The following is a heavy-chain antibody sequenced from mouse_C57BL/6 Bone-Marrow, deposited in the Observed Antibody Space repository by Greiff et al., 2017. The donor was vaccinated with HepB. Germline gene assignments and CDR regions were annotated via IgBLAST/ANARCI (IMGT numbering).Heavy chain of an antibody. CDR1: GYTFTSYW. D-gene: IGHD1-2*01. CDR2: IDPENGDT. CDR3: TTPLRPYYYAMDY. Sequence: EVQLQQPGAELVKPGASVKLSCKASGYTFTSYWMHWVKQRPEQGLEWIGWIDPENGDTEYASKFQGKATITADTSSNTAYLQLSSLTSEDTAVYYCTTPLRPYYYAMDYWGQGTSVTVSS. J-gene: IGHJ4*01. V-gene: IGHV14-4*01.